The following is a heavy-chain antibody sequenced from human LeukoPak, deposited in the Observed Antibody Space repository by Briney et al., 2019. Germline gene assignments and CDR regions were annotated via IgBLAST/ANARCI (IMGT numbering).Heavy chain of an antibody. V-gene: IGHV5-51*01. CDR2: IYPGDSDT. J-gene: IGHJ4*02. D-gene: IGHD2-2*01. CDR3: ARRQGCSSTSCPPDS. CDR1: GYNFTNYW. Sequence: GESLKISCQGSGYNFTNYWIGWVRQMPGKGLEWMGIIYPGDSDTRYSPSFQGQVTMSADKSINTAYLQWSSLKASDTAMYYCARRQGCSSTSCPPDSWGQGTLVTVSS.